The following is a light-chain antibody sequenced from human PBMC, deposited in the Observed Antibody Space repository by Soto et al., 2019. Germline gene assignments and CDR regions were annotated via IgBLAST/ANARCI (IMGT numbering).Light chain of an antibody. CDR1: QTISSW. CDR2: KAS. V-gene: IGKV1-5*03. CDR3: QHYNSYSEA. Sequence: DIQMTQSPSTLSGSVGDRVTITCRASQTISSWLAWYQQKPGKAPKLLIYKASTLKSGVPSRFSGSGSGTEFTLTIGSLQPDDFAPYYCQHYNSYSEAFGQGTKVEL. J-gene: IGKJ1*01.